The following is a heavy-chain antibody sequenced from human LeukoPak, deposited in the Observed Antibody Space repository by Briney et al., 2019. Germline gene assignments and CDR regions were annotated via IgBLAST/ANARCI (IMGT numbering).Heavy chain of an antibody. CDR3: ATATRYSNYDYYYYYMDV. J-gene: IGHJ6*03. CDR1: GYTFTSYD. D-gene: IGHD4-11*01. CDR2: MNPNSGNT. Sequence: ASVKVSCKASGYTFTSYDINCVRQATGQGLEWMGWMNPNSGNTGYAQKFQGRVTMTRNTSISTAYMELSSLRSEDTAVYYRATATRYSNYDYYYYYMDVWGKGTTVTVSS. V-gene: IGHV1-8*01.